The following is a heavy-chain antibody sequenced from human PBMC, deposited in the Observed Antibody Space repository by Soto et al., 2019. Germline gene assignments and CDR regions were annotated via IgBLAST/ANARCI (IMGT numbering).Heavy chain of an antibody. D-gene: IGHD3-10*01. CDR1: GGSISSYY. V-gene: IGHV4-59*01. CDR2: IYYSGST. CDR3: ARARLSRSWWFDP. Sequence: SETLSLTCTVSGGSISSYYWSWIRQPPGKGLEWIGYIYYSGSTNYNPSLKSRVTISADTSKNQFSLKLSSVTAADTAVYYCARARLSRSWWFDPWGQGTLVTVSS. J-gene: IGHJ5*02.